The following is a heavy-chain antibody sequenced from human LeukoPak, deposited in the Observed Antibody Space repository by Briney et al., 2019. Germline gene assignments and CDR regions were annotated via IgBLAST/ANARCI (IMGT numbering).Heavy chain of an antibody. CDR1: GFTFSSYA. J-gene: IGHJ5*02. Sequence: GGSLRLSCAVSGFTFSSYAMSWVRQAPGKGVEWVSAISGSGGSTYYADSVKGRFTISRDNSKNTMYLQMNSLRAEDTAVYYCAKDGHTTVTTLFDPWGQGTLVTVSS. V-gene: IGHV3-23*01. CDR2: ISGSGGST. D-gene: IGHD4-17*01. CDR3: AKDGHTTVTTLFDP.